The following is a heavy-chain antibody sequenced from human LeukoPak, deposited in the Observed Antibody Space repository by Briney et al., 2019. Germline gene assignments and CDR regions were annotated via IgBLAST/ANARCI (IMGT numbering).Heavy chain of an antibody. CDR2: IWYDGSNR. D-gene: IGHD3-22*01. J-gene: IGHJ4*02. CDR1: GLTFSRYG. CDR3: ARDFGFSPSSGYSFDY. Sequence: PGGSLRLSCTASGLTFSRYGMHWVRQAPGKGLEWVAVIWYDGSNRQYADSVKGRFTISRDNSKNTLYLQMNSLRAEDTAVYYCARDFGFSPSSGYSFDYWGQGTLVTVSS. V-gene: IGHV3-33*01.